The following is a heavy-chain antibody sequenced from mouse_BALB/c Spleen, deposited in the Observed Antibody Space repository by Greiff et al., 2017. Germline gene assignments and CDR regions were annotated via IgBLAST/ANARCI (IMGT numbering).Heavy chain of an antibody. D-gene: IGHD2-10*02. V-gene: IGHV1-63*02. CDR1: GYTFTNYW. CDR2: IYPGGGYT. CDR3: ARKEYGSYDWFAY. Sequence: VQLQESGAELVRPGTSVKISCKASGYTFTNYWLGWVKQRPGHGLEWIGDIYPGGGYTNYNEKFKGQATLTADTSSSTAYMQLSSLTSEDSAVYFCARKEYGSYDWFAYWGQGTLVTVSA. J-gene: IGHJ3*01.